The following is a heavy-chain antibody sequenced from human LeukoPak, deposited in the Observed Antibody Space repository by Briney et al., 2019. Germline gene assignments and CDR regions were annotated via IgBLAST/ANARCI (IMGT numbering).Heavy chain of an antibody. J-gene: IGHJ4*02. Sequence: GASVKVSCKASGYTFTSYGISWVRQAPGQGLEWMGWISAYNGNTNYAQKLQGRVTMTTDTSTSTAYMELRSLRSEDTAVYYCARGQGWEMATIIDFDYWAREPWSPSPQ. CDR3: ARGQGWEMATIIDFDY. CDR1: GYTFTSYG. D-gene: IGHD5-24*01. V-gene: IGHV1-18*01. CDR2: ISAYNGNT.